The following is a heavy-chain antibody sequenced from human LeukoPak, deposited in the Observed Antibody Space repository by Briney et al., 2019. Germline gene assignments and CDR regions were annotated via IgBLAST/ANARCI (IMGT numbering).Heavy chain of an antibody. CDR1: GFTFSDAW. Sequence: GGSLRLSCVASGFTFSDAWMAWVRRAPGKGLEWVANIKEDGGVKNYVDSVRGRFTISRDNAKKSQFLQMNSRRAEDSAVYYCARDRAYSSFDYWGQGTLVTVSS. V-gene: IGHV3-7*01. CDR2: IKEDGGVK. D-gene: IGHD6-13*01. CDR3: ARDRAYSSFDY. J-gene: IGHJ4*02.